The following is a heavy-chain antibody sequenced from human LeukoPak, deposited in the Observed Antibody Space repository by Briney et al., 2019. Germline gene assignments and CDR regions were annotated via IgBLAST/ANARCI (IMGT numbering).Heavy chain of an antibody. Sequence: GGSLGLSCAASGFTFSSYGMHWVRQAPGKGLEWVAVISYDGSNKYYADSVKGRFTISRDNSKNTLYLQMNSLRAEDTAVYYCARDVQWLRYFDYWGQGTLVTVSS. CDR3: ARDVQWLRYFDY. V-gene: IGHV3-30*03. CDR2: ISYDGSNK. D-gene: IGHD5-12*01. J-gene: IGHJ4*02. CDR1: GFTFSSYG.